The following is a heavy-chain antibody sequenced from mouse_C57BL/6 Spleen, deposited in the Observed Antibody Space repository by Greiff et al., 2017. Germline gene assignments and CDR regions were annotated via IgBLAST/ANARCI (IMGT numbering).Heavy chain of an antibody. CDR2: ISDGGSYT. J-gene: IGHJ4*01. D-gene: IGHD3-2*02. V-gene: IGHV5-4*03. CDR1: GFTFSSYA. Sequence: EVKLVESGGGLVKPGGSLKLSCAASGFTFSSYAMSWVRQTPEKRLEWVATISDGGSYTYYPDNVKGRFTISRDNAKNNLYLQMSHLKSEDTAMYYCARGAQARYYAMDYWGQGTSVTVSS. CDR3: ARGAQARYYAMDY.